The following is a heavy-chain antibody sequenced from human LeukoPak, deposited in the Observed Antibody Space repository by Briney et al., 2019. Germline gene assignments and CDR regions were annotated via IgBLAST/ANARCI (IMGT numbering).Heavy chain of an antibody. D-gene: IGHD6-6*01. J-gene: IGHJ4*02. V-gene: IGHV4-39*07. CDR3: ARLESSSSCCFVDY. CDR2: IYHSGST. CDR1: GVSISSSNSY. Sequence: PSETLSLTCTVSGVSISSSNSYWGWIRQPPGKGLEWIGSIYHSGSTYYNPSLKSRVSISVDTSKNQFSLKLTSVTATDTAVYYCARLESSSSCCFVDYWGQGTLVTVSS.